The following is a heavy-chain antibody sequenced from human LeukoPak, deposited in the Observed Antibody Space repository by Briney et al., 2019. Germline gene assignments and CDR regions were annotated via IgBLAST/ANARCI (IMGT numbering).Heavy chain of an antibody. J-gene: IGHJ4*02. CDR2: INPNSGGT. Sequence: GASVKVSCKASGYTFTGYYMHWVRQAPGQGLEWMGWINPNSGGTNYAQKFQGRVAMTRDTSISTAYMELSRLRSDDTAVYYCARGVSGWREEGFDYWGQGTLVTVSS. CDR1: GYTFTGYY. V-gene: IGHV1-2*02. D-gene: IGHD6-19*01. CDR3: ARGVSGWREEGFDY.